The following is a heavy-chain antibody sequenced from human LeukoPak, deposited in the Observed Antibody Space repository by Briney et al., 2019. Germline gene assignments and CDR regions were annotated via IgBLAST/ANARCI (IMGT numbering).Heavy chain of an antibody. CDR3: ARVRGTYSSLVDY. CDR2: MNPNSGNT. V-gene: IGHV1-8*03. J-gene: IGHJ4*02. D-gene: IGHD6-13*01. Sequence: GSSVKVSCKASGGTFSSYAISWVRQATGQGLEWMGWMNPNSGNTGYAQKFQGRVTITRNTSISTAYMELSSLRSEDTAVYYCARVRGTYSSLVDYWGQGTLVTVSS. CDR1: GGTFSSYA.